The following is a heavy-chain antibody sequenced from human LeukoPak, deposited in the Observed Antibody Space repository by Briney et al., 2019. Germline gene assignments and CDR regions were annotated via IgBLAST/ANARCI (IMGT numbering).Heavy chain of an antibody. CDR3: AKDYSSWYGTYYYYYYMDV. D-gene: IGHD6-13*01. Sequence: GGSLRLSCAASGFTFSSYGMHWVRQAPGKGLEWVAFIRYDGSNKYYADSVKGRFTISRDNSKNTLYLQMNSLRAEDTAVYYCAKDYSSWYGTYYYYYYMDVWGKGTTVTVSS. J-gene: IGHJ6*03. CDR1: GFTFSSYG. CDR2: IRYDGSNK. V-gene: IGHV3-30*02.